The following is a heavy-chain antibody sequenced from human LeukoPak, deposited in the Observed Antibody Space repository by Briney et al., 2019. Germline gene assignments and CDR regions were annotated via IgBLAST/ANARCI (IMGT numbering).Heavy chain of an antibody. CDR2: INPSGGST. V-gene: IGHV1-46*01. Sequence: ASVKVSCKASGYTFTSYYMHWVRQAPGQGLEWMGIINPSGGSTSYAQKFQGRVTMTRDMSTSTVYMELSSLRSEDTAVYYCAKEGDYYGSGGYRDGFDIWGQGTRATVSS. CDR1: GYTFTSYY. CDR3: AKEGDYYGSGGYRDGFDI. J-gene: IGHJ3*02. D-gene: IGHD3-10*01.